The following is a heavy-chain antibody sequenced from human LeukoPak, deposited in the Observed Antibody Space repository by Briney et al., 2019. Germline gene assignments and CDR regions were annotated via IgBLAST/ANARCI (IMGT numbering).Heavy chain of an antibody. D-gene: IGHD3-3*01. CDR3: ARDITIFGGD. J-gene: IGHJ4*02. CDR1: GYTFTSYG. V-gene: IGHV1-2*06. CDR2: INPNSGGT. Sequence: ASVKVSCKASGYTFTSYGISWVRQAPGQGLEWMGRINPNSGGTNYAQKFQGRVTMTRDTSISTAYMELSRLRSDDTAVYYCARDITIFGGDWGQGTLVTVSS.